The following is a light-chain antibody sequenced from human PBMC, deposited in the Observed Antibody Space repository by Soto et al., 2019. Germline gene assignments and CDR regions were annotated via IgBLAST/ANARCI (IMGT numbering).Light chain of an antibody. CDR2: DVY. CDR1: QSISSW. J-gene: IGKJ1*01. CDR3: QHYKMYSPWT. V-gene: IGKV1-5*01. Sequence: DIHMTQSPSTLPASVGDTVTITCRASQSISSWLAWYQQKPGKAPKLLIYDVYSLQSGVPSRFRGSGSGTEFTLTISSLQPDDFATYYCQHYKMYSPWTFGQGTKVDIK.